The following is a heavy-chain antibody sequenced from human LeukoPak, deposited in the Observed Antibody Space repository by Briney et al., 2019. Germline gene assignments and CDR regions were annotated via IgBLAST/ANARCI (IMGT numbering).Heavy chain of an antibody. J-gene: IGHJ4*02. CDR3: ARGDFWSGYYFY. Sequence: SETLSLTCTVSGGSISSSSYYWGWIRQPPGKGLEWIGSIYYSGSTYYNPSLKSRVTISVDTSKNQLSLKLSSVTAADTAVYYCARGDFWSGYYFYWGQGTLVTVSS. CDR2: IYYSGST. V-gene: IGHV4-39*01. D-gene: IGHD3-3*01. CDR1: GGSISSSSYY.